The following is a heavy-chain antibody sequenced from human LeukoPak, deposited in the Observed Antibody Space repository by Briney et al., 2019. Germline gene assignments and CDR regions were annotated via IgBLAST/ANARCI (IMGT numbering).Heavy chain of an antibody. CDR3: ARVPLYTRSYYFDY. D-gene: IGHD6-13*01. CDR2: ISTSGNSI. V-gene: IGHV3-48*03. Sequence: PGGSLRLSCAASGFTFSSYEMNWVRQAPGKGLEWVSYISTSGNSIYYADSVKGRFTISRDNAKNSLFLQMNSLRAEDTAVYYCARVPLYTRSYYFDYWGQGTLVTVSS. J-gene: IGHJ4*02. CDR1: GFTFSSYE.